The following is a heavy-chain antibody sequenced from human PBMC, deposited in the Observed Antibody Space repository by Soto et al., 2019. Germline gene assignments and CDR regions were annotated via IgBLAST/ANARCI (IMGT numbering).Heavy chain of an antibody. CDR2: IKPGTSDI. D-gene: IGHD3-3*02. CDR1: GYKFVSAW. J-gene: IGHJ4*02. Sequence: PGESLKISCMRVGYKFVSAWIGWVRQVPGECLEWMGIIKPGTSDIRYSPSCRGHVTISADEAVSTAYLQWSSLKASDTAMYYCARRLSHICDSWGQGTLVTVSS. CDR3: ARRLSHICDS. V-gene: IGHV5-51*01.